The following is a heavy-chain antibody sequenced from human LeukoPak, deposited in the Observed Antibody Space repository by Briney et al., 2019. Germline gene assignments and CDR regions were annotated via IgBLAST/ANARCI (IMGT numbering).Heavy chain of an antibody. J-gene: IGHJ1*01. V-gene: IGHV3-30*18. CDR3: AKDEGVSYCGGDCYSGFQH. CDR1: GFTFSTYG. CDR2: ISYDGSNE. Sequence: GRSLRLSCAASGFTFSTYGMHWVRQAPGKGLEWVAVISYDGSNEYYADSVKGRFTISRDNSKNTLSLQMNSLRAEDTAVYYCAKDEGVSYCGGDCYSGFQHWGQGTLVTVSS. D-gene: IGHD2-21*02.